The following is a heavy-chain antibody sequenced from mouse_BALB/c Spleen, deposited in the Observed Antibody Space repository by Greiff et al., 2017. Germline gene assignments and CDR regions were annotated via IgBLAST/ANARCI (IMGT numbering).Heavy chain of an antibody. J-gene: IGHJ2*01. CDR3: ARGITTVVDY. V-gene: IGHV1-15*01. Sequence: VQLQQSGAELVRPGASVTLSCKASGYTFTDYEMHWVKQTPVHGLEWIGAIDPETGGTAYNQKFKGKATLTADKSSSTAYMELRSLTSEDSAVYYCARGITTVVDYWGQGTTLTVSS. D-gene: IGHD1-1*01. CDR1: GYTFTDYE. CDR2: IDPETGGT.